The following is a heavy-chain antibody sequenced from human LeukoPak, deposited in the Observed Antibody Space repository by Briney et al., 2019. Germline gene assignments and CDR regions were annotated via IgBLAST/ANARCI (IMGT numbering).Heavy chain of an antibody. CDR1: GFTFSSYS. CDR2: INSDSSLM. V-gene: IGHV3-21*01. J-gene: IGHJ4*02. CDR3: IRVLFDDYSLDY. Sequence: GGSLRLSCAASGFTFSSYSMNWVRQAPGKGLEWVSSINSDSSLMFYAESVKGRFTISRDNARNSLYLQMNSLRAEDTAGYYCIRVLFDDYSLDYWGQGALVTVSS. D-gene: IGHD3-16*01.